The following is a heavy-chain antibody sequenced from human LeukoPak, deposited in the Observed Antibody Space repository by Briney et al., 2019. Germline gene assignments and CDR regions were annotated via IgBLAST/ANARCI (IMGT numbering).Heavy chain of an antibody. CDR3: ARGDGLYCSGGSCPLPH. CDR1: GYTFSNYA. D-gene: IGHD2-15*01. J-gene: IGHJ4*02. CDR2: ISGSGGKS. Sequence: GSLRLSCAAPGYTFSNYAMSWVRQAPGKGLEWVSLISGSGGKSEYADSVTGRFTISRDNSKNTLYLQMNGLRAEDTAVYYCARGDGLYCSGGSCPLPHWGQGALATVSS. V-gene: IGHV3-23*01.